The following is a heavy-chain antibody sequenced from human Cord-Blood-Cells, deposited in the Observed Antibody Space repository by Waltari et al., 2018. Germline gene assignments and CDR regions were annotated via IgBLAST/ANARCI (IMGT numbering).Heavy chain of an antibody. CDR2: ISADNGNT. J-gene: IGHJ6*02. CDR3: ARDQGFWSGLRLYYYYGMDV. Sequence: QVQLVQSGAEVKKPGASVKVSCKASGYTFTSYGISWVRQAPGQGLEWMGWISADNGNTNDAQKLQGRVNMTTDTSTSTAYMELRSLRSDDTAVYYCARDQGFWSGLRLYYYYGMDVWGQGTTVTVSS. CDR1: GYTFTSYG. D-gene: IGHD3-3*01. V-gene: IGHV1-18*01.